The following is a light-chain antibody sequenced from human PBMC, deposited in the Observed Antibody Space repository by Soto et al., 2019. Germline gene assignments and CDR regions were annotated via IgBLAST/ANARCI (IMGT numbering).Light chain of an antibody. V-gene: IGKV3-20*01. Sequence: EIVLTQSPGTLSLSPGERATLSCRASQRVSSSYLAWYQQKPGQAPRLLIYGASSRATGIPDRFSGSGSGTDFTLTISRLEPEDFAADYCQQYGSSPGFTFGPGTKVDIK. CDR1: QRVSSSY. CDR2: GAS. J-gene: IGKJ3*01. CDR3: QQYGSSPGFT.